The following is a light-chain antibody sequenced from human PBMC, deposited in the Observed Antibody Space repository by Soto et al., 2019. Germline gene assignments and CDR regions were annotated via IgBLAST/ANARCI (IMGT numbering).Light chain of an antibody. V-gene: IGLV2-23*02. CDR3: CSYVGSSILM. Sequence: QSALTQPASVSGSPGQSITISCTGTSSDVGLYNLVSWYQHLPGKAPKLIIYEVNERPSGISDRFSGSKSGNTASLTSSGLQDEDEADYYCCSYVGSSILMFGGGTKLTVL. J-gene: IGLJ3*02. CDR1: SSDVGLYNL. CDR2: EVN.